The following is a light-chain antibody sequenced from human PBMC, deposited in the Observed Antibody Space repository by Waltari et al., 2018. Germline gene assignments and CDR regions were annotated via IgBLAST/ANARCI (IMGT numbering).Light chain of an antibody. Sequence: DIVMTQSPDSLAVSLGERATINCKSSQSVLYSSNNNNYLAWYQQKPGQVPKLLIYWASTRESGVHDRFSGSGSGAEFTLTISTLQAEDVAVYYCQQYNNWPPYTFGQGTKLEIK. CDR1: QSVLYSSNNNNY. CDR3: QQYNNWPPYT. CDR2: WAS. J-gene: IGKJ2*01. V-gene: IGKV4-1*01.